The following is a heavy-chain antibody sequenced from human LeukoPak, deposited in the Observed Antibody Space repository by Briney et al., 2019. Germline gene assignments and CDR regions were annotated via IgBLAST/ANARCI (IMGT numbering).Heavy chain of an antibody. J-gene: IGHJ3*02. CDR3: ARSRSIRYFDWLLSPGTFDI. D-gene: IGHD3-9*01. CDR1: GFTFSSYD. CDR2: IGTAGDT. Sequence: GGSLRLSCAASGFTFSSYDMHWVRHATGKGLEWVSAIGTAGDTYYPGSVKGRFTISRENAKNSLYLQMNSLRAGDTAVYYCARSRSIRYFDWLLSPGTFDIWGQGTMVTVSS. V-gene: IGHV3-13*01.